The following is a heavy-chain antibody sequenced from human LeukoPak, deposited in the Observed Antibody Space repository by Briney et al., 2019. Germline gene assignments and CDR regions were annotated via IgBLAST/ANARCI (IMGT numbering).Heavy chain of an antibody. V-gene: IGHV4-34*01. J-gene: IGHJ2*01. CDR3: ARGRLPPRYSYGRTKYFDL. D-gene: IGHD5-18*01. CDR2: INHSGST. CDR1: GGSFSGYY. Sequence: SETLSLTCAVYGGSFSGYYWSWIRQPPGKGLEWIEEINHSGSTNYNPSLKSRVTISVDTSKNQFSLKLSSVTAADTAVYYCARGRLPPRYSYGRTKYFDLWGRGTLVTVSS.